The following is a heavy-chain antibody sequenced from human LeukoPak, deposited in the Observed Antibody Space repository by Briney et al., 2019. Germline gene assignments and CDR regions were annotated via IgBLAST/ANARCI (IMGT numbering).Heavy chain of an antibody. Sequence: PSETLSLTCTVSSASITSSPYFWGWIRQSPGKGLEWIGSISYSGTTYYNPSLKSRVTISVDTSKNQFSLKLSSVTAADTAVYYCARVLGYCSGGSCYGYFDYWGQGTLVTVSS. CDR3: ARVLGYCSGGSCYGYFDY. V-gene: IGHV4-39*07. CDR2: ISYSGTT. D-gene: IGHD2-15*01. J-gene: IGHJ4*02. CDR1: SASITSSPYF.